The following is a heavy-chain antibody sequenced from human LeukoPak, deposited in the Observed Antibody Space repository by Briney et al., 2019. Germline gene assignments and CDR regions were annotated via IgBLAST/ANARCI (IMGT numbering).Heavy chain of an antibody. CDR2: LTASGETT. Sequence: GGSLRLSCAASGFTFRAYTMNWVRQAPGKGLEWVSALTASGETTYYADSVKGRFTISRDNSKNTLFLQMNSLRAEDTAVYYCAANGESTDWHWNYWGQGTLVTVSS. D-gene: IGHD3-9*01. V-gene: IGHV3-23*01. CDR1: GFTFRAYT. J-gene: IGHJ4*02. CDR3: AANGESTDWHWNY.